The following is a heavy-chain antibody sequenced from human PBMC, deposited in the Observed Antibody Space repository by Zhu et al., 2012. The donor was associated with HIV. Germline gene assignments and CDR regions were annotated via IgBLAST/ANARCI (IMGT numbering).Heavy chain of an antibody. Sequence: QVQLQESGPGLVKPSETLSLTCTVSGGSISSYYWSWIRQPAGKGLEWIGRINTSGSTNYNPSLKSRVTMSVDSFENQFSLKLNPVTAADTAVYYCARLYGSGSFDNWGQGTLVTVSS. CDR3: ARLYGSGSFDN. V-gene: IGHV4-4*07. CDR1: GGSISSYY. D-gene: IGHD3-10*01. J-gene: IGHJ4*02. CDR2: INTSGST.